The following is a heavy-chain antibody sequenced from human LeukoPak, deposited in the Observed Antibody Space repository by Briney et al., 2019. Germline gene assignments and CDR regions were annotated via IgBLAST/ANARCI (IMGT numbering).Heavy chain of an antibody. CDR3: ARNGTERWLKIPEPQGGFDN. CDR1: GGSISSYY. D-gene: IGHD1-1*01. CDR2: IYYSGST. Sequence: SETLSLTCTVSGGSISSYYWSWIRQPPGKGLEWIGYIYYSGSTNYNPSLKSRVTISVDTSKNQFSLKLSSVTAADTAVYYCARNGTERWLKIPEPQGGFDNLGQGTMVNGSS. V-gene: IGHV4-59*08. J-gene: IGHJ3*02.